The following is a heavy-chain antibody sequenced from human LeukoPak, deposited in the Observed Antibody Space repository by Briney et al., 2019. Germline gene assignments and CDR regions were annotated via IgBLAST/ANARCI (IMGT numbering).Heavy chain of an antibody. CDR2: IYHSGST. J-gene: IGHJ3*02. Sequence: ASETLSLACTVSGYSISSGYYWGWIRQPPGKGLEWIGSIYHSGSTYYNPSLKSRVTISVDTSKNQFSLKLSSVTAADTAVYYCARDLYSGIQSPAHAFDIWGQGTMVTVSS. D-gene: IGHD1-26*01. CDR3: ARDLYSGIQSPAHAFDI. V-gene: IGHV4-38-2*02. CDR1: GYSISSGYY.